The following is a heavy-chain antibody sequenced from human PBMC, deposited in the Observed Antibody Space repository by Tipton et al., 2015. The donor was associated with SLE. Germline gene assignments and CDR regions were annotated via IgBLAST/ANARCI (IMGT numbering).Heavy chain of an antibody. V-gene: IGHV4-59*11. CDR3: ARGTQLNYDFWSGYSYGMDV. CDR2: IYYSGST. J-gene: IGHJ6*02. Sequence: TLSLTCTVSGGSISSHYWSWIRQPPGKGLEWIGYIYYSGSTNYNPSLKSRVTISVDTSKNQFSLKLSSVTAADTAVYYCARGTQLNYDFWSGYSYGMDVRGQGTTVTVSS. CDR1: GGSISSHY. D-gene: IGHD3-3*01.